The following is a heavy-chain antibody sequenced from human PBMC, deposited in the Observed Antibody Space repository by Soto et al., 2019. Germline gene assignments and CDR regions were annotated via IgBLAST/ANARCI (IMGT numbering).Heavy chain of an antibody. J-gene: IGHJ4*02. CDR3: ARQPRCTSTHCLGYDYYFRS. CDR2: VYYSGST. V-gene: IGHV4-39*01. Sequence: SETLSLTCTVSGGAVGSSSYYWGWIRQPPGKGLEWIGSVYYSGSTYDNPSLKGRVTMSVDSSKNQISLKLNSLTAADTAVYFCARQPRCTSTHCLGYDYYFRSWGQGTLVTVSS. D-gene: IGHD2-2*01. CDR1: GGAVGSSSYY.